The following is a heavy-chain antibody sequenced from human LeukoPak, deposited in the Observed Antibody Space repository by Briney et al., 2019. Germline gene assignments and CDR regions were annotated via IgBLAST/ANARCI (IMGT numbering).Heavy chain of an antibody. J-gene: IGHJ2*01. Sequence: GGSLRLSCAASGSTFSSYWMTWVRQAPGKGLEWVANIKQDGSEKYYVDSVKGRFTISRDNAKNSLYLQMNSLRAEDTAVYYCARGYWNFDLWGRGTLVTVSS. CDR2: IKQDGSEK. CDR1: GSTFSSYW. CDR3: ARGYWNFDL. V-gene: IGHV3-7*05.